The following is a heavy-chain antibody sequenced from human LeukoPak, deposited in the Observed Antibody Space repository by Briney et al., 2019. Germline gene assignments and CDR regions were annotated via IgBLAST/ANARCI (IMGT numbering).Heavy chain of an antibody. V-gene: IGHV3-23*01. CDR1: GFTFNTYA. CDR3: ARDLSAVLITMIVVVIKTFYYYYYMDV. D-gene: IGHD3-22*01. Sequence: GGSLRLSCAASGFTFNTYAMSWVRQAPGKGLEWVSAISGSGGYTYYADSVKGRFTISRDNSKNTLYLQMNSLRAEDTAVYYCARDLSAVLITMIVVVIKTFYYYYYMDVWGKGTTVTVSS. J-gene: IGHJ6*03. CDR2: ISGSGGYT.